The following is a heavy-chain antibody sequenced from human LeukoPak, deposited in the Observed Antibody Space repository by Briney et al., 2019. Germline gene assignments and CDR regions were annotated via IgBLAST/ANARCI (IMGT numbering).Heavy chain of an antibody. CDR2: ISSSGSYI. V-gene: IGHV3-21*05. CDR3: ARDFGRYYFDY. CDR1: GLTISSYS. Sequence: GGSLRLSCAASGLTISSYSMNWVRQAPGKGLQWVSYISSSGSYIYYADSVKGRFTISRDNAKNSLYLQMNSLRAEDTAVYNCARDFGRYYFDYWGQGTLVTVSS. D-gene: IGHD3-10*01. J-gene: IGHJ4*02.